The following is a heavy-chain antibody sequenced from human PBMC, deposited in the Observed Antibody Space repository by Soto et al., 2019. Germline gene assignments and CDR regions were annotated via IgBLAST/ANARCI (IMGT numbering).Heavy chain of an antibody. Sequence: EVQLLESGGGLVQPGGSLRLSCAASGFTFSSYAMSWVRQAPGKGLEWVSAISGGGGSTYYADSVKGRFTISRDNSKNTLWLQMNSLRADDTAVYYCAKDPWHDSSGYYPNFDYWGQGTLVTVSS. CDR2: ISGGGGST. D-gene: IGHD3-22*01. J-gene: IGHJ4*02. CDR1: GFTFSSYA. CDR3: AKDPWHDSSGYYPNFDY. V-gene: IGHV3-23*01.